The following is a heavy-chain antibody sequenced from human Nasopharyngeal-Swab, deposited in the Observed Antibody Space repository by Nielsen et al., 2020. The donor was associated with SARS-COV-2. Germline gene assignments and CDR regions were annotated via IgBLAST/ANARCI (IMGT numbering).Heavy chain of an antibody. CDR1: GYTFTSYY. V-gene: IGHV1-46*01. J-gene: IGHJ4*02. D-gene: IGHD5-18*01. CDR2: INPSGGST. Sequence: ASVQVSCKASGYTFTSYYMHWVRQAPGQGLEWMGIINPSGGSTSYAQKFQGRVTITRDTSASTAYMELSSLRSEDTAVYYCARDLRGYSYGYDYWGQGTLVTVSS. CDR3: ARDLRGYSYGYDY.